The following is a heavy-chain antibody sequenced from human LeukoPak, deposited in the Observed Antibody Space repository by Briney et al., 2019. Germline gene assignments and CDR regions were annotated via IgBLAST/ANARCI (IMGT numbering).Heavy chain of an antibody. CDR3: ALLVATWEGFDS. CDR2: INPSNGVT. J-gene: IGHJ4*02. V-gene: IGHV1-2*06. CDR1: GYSFTDYF. D-gene: IGHD5-12*01. Sequence: GASVKVSCKASGYSFTDYFLHWVRQAPGQGLEWMGRINPSNGVTNYPQKFQGRVTVTTDTSINTAYMELTRLRSDDTAVYYCALLVATWEGFDSWGQGTPVIVSS.